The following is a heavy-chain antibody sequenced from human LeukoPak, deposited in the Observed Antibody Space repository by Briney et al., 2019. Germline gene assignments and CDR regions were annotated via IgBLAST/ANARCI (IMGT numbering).Heavy chain of an antibody. CDR3: ARGRSGSSPVLDYYMDV. J-gene: IGHJ6*03. CDR2: ISDNGSLK. D-gene: IGHD6-19*01. V-gene: IGHV3-30*14. Sequence: GGSLRLSCAASGFNFNYYPVHWVRQAPGKGLVWVAFISDNGSLKYYADSVKGRFTISRDNSKNTLYLQVNSLRGDDTAVYYCARGRSGSSPVLDYYMDVWGKGTTVTVSS. CDR1: GFNFNYYP.